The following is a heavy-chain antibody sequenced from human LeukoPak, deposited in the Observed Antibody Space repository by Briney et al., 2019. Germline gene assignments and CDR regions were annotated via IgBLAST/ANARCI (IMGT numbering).Heavy chain of an antibody. D-gene: IGHD3-10*01. CDR2: ISSSSSYI. Sequence: PGGSLRLSCAASGFTFSRYSMNWVRQAPGKGLEGVSSISSSSSYIYYADSVKGRFTISRDNAKNSLYLQMNSPRAEDTAVYYFARDSGREVLLWFGELTHYYYGMDVWGKGTTVTVSS. J-gene: IGHJ6*04. CDR1: GFTFSRYS. CDR3: ARDSGREVLLWFGELTHYYYGMDV. V-gene: IGHV3-21*01.